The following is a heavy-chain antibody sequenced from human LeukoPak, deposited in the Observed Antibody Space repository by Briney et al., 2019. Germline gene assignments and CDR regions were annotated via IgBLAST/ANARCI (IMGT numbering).Heavy chain of an antibody. CDR1: GGSFSGYY. V-gene: IGHV4-34*01. J-gene: IGHJ4*02. CDR2: INHSGST. Sequence: PSETLSLTCAVYGGSFSGYYWSWIRQPPGKGLEWIGEINHSGSTNYNPSLKSRVTISVDKSKNQFSLKLSSVTAADTAVYYCARAIVVVPAAQSSPYYFDYWGQGTLVTVSS. D-gene: IGHD2-2*01. CDR3: ARAIVVVPAAQSSPYYFDY.